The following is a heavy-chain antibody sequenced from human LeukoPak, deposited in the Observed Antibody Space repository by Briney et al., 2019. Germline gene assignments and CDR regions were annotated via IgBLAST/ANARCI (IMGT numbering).Heavy chain of an antibody. D-gene: IGHD3-22*01. J-gene: IGHJ4*02. CDR1: GFTFSSYA. CDR2: ISYDGSNK. Sequence: GGSLRLSCAASGFTFSSYAMHWVRQAPGKRLEWVAVISYDGSNKYYADSEKGRFTISRDNSKTTLYLQMNSLRAEDMAVYYCARDWQYYDSSGYFDSWGQGTLVTVSS. CDR3: ARDWQYYDSSGYFDS. V-gene: IGHV3-30*04.